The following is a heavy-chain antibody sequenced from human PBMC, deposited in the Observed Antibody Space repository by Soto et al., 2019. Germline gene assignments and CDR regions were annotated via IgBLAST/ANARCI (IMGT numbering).Heavy chain of an antibody. D-gene: IGHD1-1*01. J-gene: IGHJ4*02. CDR3: AKDGRRQEYYFDY. CDR1: GFTFSKDS. Sequence: GSLGLSCATSGFTFSKDSMNCVRQSPGKGLEWVSRIISGGTRVSYADSVKGRFTISRDNSKNTLYLQMNSLRAEDTAVYYCAKDGRRQEYYFDYWGQATLVTVSS. V-gene: IGHV3-74*01. CDR2: IISGGTRV.